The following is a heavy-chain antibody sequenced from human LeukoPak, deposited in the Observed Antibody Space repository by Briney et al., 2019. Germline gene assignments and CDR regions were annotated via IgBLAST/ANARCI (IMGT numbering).Heavy chain of an antibody. D-gene: IGHD2-2*01. CDR2: IYHSGST. CDR3: ARDRDIVVVPAVRFDY. J-gene: IGHJ4*02. Sequence: SGTLSLTCVVSGYSISSGYSWGWIRQPPGKGLEWIGSIYHSGSTYYNPSLKSRVTISVDTSKNHFSLKLSSVTAADTAVYYCARDRDIVVVPAVRFDYWGQGTLVTVSS. CDR1: GYSISSGYS. V-gene: IGHV4-38-2*02.